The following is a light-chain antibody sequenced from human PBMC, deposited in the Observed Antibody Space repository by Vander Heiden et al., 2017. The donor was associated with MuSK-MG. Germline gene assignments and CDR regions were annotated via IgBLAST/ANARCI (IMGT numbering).Light chain of an antibody. Sequence: DIQMTQSPSSLSASLGDRVTITCQASQDISNHLNWFQQKAGEAPKLLIFDVFTLETGVPSRFSGSGSGTEFTFTISSLQPEDFATYYCQQYASLPITFGQGTRLDIK. CDR3: QQYASLPIT. CDR2: DVF. J-gene: IGKJ5*01. CDR1: QDISNH. V-gene: IGKV1-33*01.